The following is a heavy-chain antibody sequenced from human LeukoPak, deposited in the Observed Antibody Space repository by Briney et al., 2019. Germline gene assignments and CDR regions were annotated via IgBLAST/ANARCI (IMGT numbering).Heavy chain of an antibody. CDR3: ARNKDGYNSFDY. D-gene: IGHD5-24*01. CDR2: IYYSGRS. CDR1: GGSINIGGYY. J-gene: IGHJ4*02. V-gene: IGHV4-31*03. Sequence: SQTLSIICTVSGGSINIGGYYWTWIRQHPGKGLEWIGYIYYSGRSYYNPSLRSRVTISVDTSKNHFSLKLSSVTAADTAVYYCARNKDGYNSFDYWGQGTLVTVSS.